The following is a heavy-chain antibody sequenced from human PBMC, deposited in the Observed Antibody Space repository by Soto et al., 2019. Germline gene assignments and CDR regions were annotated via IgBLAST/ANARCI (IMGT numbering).Heavy chain of an antibody. CDR3: ARGGFTSRGYSGYAQGRWFDP. CDR1: GGSFSGYY. D-gene: IGHD5-12*01. V-gene: IGHV4-34*01. Sequence: LETLSLTCAVYGGSFSGYYWSWIRQPPGKGLEWIGEINHSGSTNYNPSLKSRVTISVDTSKNQFSLKLSSVTAADTAVYYCARGGFTSRGYSGYAQGRWFDPWGQGTLVTVSS. J-gene: IGHJ5*02. CDR2: INHSGST.